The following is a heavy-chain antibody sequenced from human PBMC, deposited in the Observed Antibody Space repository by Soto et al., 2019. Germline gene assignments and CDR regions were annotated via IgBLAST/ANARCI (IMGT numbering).Heavy chain of an antibody. J-gene: IGHJ5*02. CDR3: ARSEEIGWTFDP. Sequence: QVQLQESGPGLVKPSGTLSLTCAVSGDSISGDNWWIWVRQPPGKGLEWIGEVYHSGSTNYNPSLKSRVTISVDKSKNQFPLKLTSVSAADTAVYYCARSEEIGWTFDPWGRGTLVTVSS. CDR2: VYHSGST. V-gene: IGHV4-4*02. D-gene: IGHD2-15*01. CDR1: GDSISGDNW.